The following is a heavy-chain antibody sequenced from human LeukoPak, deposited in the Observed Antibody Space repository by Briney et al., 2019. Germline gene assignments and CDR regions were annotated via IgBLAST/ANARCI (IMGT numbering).Heavy chain of an antibody. Sequence: SETLPLTCAVYGGSFSGYYRSWIRQPPGKGLEWIGEINHSGSTNYNPSLKSRVTISVDTSKNQFSLKLSSVTAADTAVYYCARVEMATIDAFDIWGQGTMVTVSS. CDR2: INHSGST. CDR3: ARVEMATIDAFDI. CDR1: GGSFSGYY. V-gene: IGHV4-34*01. D-gene: IGHD5-12*01. J-gene: IGHJ3*02.